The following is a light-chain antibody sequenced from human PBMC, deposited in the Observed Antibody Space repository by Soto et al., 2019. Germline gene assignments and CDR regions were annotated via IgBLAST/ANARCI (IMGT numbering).Light chain of an antibody. CDR1: QSVSSYY. J-gene: IGKJ2*01. Sequence: EVVLTQSPVTLSLSPGERATLSCRASQSVSSYYLAWYQQKPGQAPRLLIYGASRRATDIPDRFSGSGSGTDFTLTISRLEPEDFAVYYCQLYGSSSYTFGQGTKLEI. CDR2: GAS. CDR3: QLYGSSSYT. V-gene: IGKV3-20*01.